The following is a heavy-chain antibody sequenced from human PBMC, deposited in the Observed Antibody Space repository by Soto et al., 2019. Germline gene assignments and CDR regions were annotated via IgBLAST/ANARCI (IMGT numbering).Heavy chain of an antibody. Sequence: SETLSLTCAVSGGSISSSNWWSWVRQPPGRGLEWIGEIYHSGSTNYNPSLKSRVTISVDKSKNQFSLKLSSVTAADTAVYYCARDRTTVTTDRWFGPWGQGTLVTVSS. V-gene: IGHV4-4*02. CDR3: ARDRTTVTTDRWFGP. J-gene: IGHJ5*02. D-gene: IGHD4-17*01. CDR1: GGSISSSNW. CDR2: IYHSGST.